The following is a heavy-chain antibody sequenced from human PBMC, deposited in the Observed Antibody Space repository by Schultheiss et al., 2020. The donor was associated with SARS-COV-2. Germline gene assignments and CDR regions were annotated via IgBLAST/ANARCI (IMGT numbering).Heavy chain of an antibody. D-gene: IGHD3-3*01. CDR1: GGSISSGGYY. V-gene: IGHV4-31*03. CDR3: ARVQIFGVTNRYYYYGMDV. CDR2: IYHSGST. Sequence: SETLSLTCTVSGGSISSGGYYWSWIRQAPGKGLEWIGYIYHSGSTYYNPSLKSRVTISVDTSKNQFSLKLSSVTAADTDVYYCARVQIFGVTNRYYYYGMDVWGQGTTVTVSS. J-gene: IGHJ6*02.